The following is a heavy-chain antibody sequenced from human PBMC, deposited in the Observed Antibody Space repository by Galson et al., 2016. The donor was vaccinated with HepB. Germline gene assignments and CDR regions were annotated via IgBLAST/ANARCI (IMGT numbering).Heavy chain of an antibody. CDR1: GFTFSRAW. Sequence: SLRLSCAASGFTFSRAWMHWVRQAPGKGLEWVGRIKSYTDGGTTEYAAPMKGRFTFSRDESNNRLYLQMNSLKTDDTAVYYCTTSSTRGYTYGPSAYWGQGTLVTVSS. J-gene: IGHJ4*02. D-gene: IGHD5-18*01. CDR3: TTSSTRGYTYGPSAY. CDR2: IKSYTDGGTT. V-gene: IGHV3-15*01.